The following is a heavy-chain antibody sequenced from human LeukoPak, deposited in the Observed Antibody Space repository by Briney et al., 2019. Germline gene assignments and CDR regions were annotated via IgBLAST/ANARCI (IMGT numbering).Heavy chain of an antibody. CDR1: GGSISSGGYH. V-gene: IGHV4-31*03. J-gene: IGHJ3*02. Sequence: SQTLSLTCTVSGGSISSGGYHWSWIRQHPGKGLEWIGYIYYSGSTYYNPSLKSRVTISVDTSRNQFSLKLSSVTAADTAVYYCARDRIEMATIDAFDIWGQGTMVTVSS. CDR3: ARDRIEMATIDAFDI. CDR2: IYYSGST. D-gene: IGHD5-24*01.